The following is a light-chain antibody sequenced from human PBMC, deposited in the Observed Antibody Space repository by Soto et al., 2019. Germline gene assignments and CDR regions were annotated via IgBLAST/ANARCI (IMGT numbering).Light chain of an antibody. Sequence: IVVTQSPCTLSLSPGERATLSCRASQSLSSSYLAWYQQKPGQAPRLLIYGTSIRATGIPDRFSGSGSGTEFTLTISSLQSEDFAVYYCQQETFGQGTKVDIK. CDR3: QQET. V-gene: IGKV3-20*01. J-gene: IGKJ1*01. CDR2: GTS. CDR1: QSLSSSY.